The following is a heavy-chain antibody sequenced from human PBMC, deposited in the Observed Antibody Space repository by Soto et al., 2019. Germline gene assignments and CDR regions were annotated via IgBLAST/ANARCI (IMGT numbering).Heavy chain of an antibody. D-gene: IGHD3-16*01. Sequence: QITLKESGPTLVKPTQTLTLTCTFSGFSLSTSGVGVGWIRQPPGKALEWLAVIYWDDSKTYSPSLKSRLTTTKDTSKKLVVLTMTNMDPVDTATYYCALKGWGSRAIDYWGKGPLVTVSS. J-gene: IGHJ4*02. CDR1: GFSLSTSGVG. CDR3: ALKGWGSRAIDY. CDR2: IYWDDSK. V-gene: IGHV2-5*02.